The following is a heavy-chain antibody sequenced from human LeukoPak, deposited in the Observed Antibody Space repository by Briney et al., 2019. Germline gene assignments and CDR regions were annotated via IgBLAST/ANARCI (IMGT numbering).Heavy chain of an antibody. CDR2: IYYSGST. CDR3: ARVPSRGAAAAIRVGYYYYMDV. Sequence: SETLSLTCTVSGGSISSSSYYWGWIRQPPGKGLEWIGSIYYSGSTYYNPSLKSRVTISVDTSKNQFSLKLSSVTAADTAVYYCARVPSRGAAAAIRVGYYYYMDVWGKGTTVTVSS. CDR1: GGSISSSSYY. V-gene: IGHV4-39*07. J-gene: IGHJ6*03. D-gene: IGHD6-13*01.